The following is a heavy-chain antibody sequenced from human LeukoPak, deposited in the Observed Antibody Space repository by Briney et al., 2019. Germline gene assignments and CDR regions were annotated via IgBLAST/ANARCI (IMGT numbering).Heavy chain of an antibody. CDR2: IYSGGST. CDR1: GFTVSSNY. D-gene: IGHD3-22*01. CDR3: ARDREYYDSSGYYSRGPDY. J-gene: IGHJ4*02. Sequence: GRSLRLSCAASGFTVSSNYMSWVRQAPGKGLEWVSVIYSGGSTYYADSVKGRFTISRDNSKNTLYLQMNSLRAEDTAVYYCARDREYYDSSGYYSRGPDYWGQGTLVTVSS. V-gene: IGHV3-53*01.